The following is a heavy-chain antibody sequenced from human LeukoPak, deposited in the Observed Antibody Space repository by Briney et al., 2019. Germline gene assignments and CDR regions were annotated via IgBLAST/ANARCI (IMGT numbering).Heavy chain of an antibody. J-gene: IGHJ5*02. CDR3: ARLDYYDSSGHNWFDP. Sequence: PSETLSLTCAVYGGSFSGYYWSWIRQPPGKGLEWIGEINHSGGNNYNPSLTSRVTITIDTSKNQFSLKLSSVTAADTAVYYCARLDYYDSSGHNWFDPWGQGTLVTVCS. D-gene: IGHD3-22*01. CDR1: GGSFSGYY. V-gene: IGHV4-34*01. CDR2: INHSGGN.